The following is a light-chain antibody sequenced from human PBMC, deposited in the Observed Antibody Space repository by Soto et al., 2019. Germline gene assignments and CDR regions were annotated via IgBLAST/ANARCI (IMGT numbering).Light chain of an antibody. CDR2: EVS. V-gene: IGLV2-14*01. J-gene: IGLJ3*02. CDR1: SSDVGGYNY. Sequence: QYALTQPASVSGSPGQSITISCTGTSSDVGGYNYVSWYQQHPGKAPKLRIYEVSNRPSGVSNRFSGSKSGNTASLTISGLQAEDEADYYCSSYTSSRTHWVFGGGTKLTVL. CDR3: SSYTSSRTHWV.